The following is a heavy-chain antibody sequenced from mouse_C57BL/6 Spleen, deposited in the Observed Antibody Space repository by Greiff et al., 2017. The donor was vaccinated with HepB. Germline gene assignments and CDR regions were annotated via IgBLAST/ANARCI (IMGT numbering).Heavy chain of an antibody. CDR1: GYSFSSYW. CDR3: ARGGDAAY. CDR2: IYPGDGDT. V-gene: IGHV1-80*01. D-gene: IGHD3-3*01. Sequence: QVQLKESGAELVKPGASVKISCKASGYSFSSYWMNWVKQRPGKGLEWIGQIYPGDGDTNYNGKFKGKATLTADKSSSTAYMQLSSLTSEDTAVYFCARGGDAAYWGQGTLVTVSA. J-gene: IGHJ3*01.